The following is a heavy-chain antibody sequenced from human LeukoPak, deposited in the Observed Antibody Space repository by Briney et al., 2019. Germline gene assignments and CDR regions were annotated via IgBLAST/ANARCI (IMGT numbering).Heavy chain of an antibody. CDR3: ARVSESGAYSDY. CDR1: GFAFSTYA. J-gene: IGHJ4*02. D-gene: IGHD1-26*01. V-gene: IGHV3-30-3*01. Sequence: GGSLRLSCAASGFAFSTYAMHWVRQAPGKGLEWVALLSNDETNKYYADSVKGRFTVSRDNSNNTLYLQISSLRDEDTAVYYCARVSESGAYSDYWGQGTLVTVSS. CDR2: LSNDETNK.